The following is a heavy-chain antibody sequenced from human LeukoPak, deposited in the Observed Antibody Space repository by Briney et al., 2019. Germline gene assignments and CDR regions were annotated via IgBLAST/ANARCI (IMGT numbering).Heavy chain of an antibody. J-gene: IGHJ6*02. V-gene: IGHV3-64*01. CDR3: ARGAVATPWYYYGMDV. CDR1: GFTFSSSA. D-gene: IGHD6-19*01. Sequence: EPGGSLRLSCAASGFTFSSSAMHWVRQAPGKGLEYVSAISSNWGSTYYANSVKGRFTISRDNSRNTLYLQMGSLRAEDMAVYYCARGAVATPWYYYGMDVWGQGTTVTVSS. CDR2: ISSNWGST.